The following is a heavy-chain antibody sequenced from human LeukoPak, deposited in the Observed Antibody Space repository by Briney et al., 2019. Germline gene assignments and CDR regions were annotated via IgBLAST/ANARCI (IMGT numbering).Heavy chain of an antibody. J-gene: IGHJ4*02. CDR2: VDPEDGET. V-gene: IGHV1-69-2*01. CDR1: GYTFTDYY. Sequence: ASVKISCKVSGYTFTDYYMHWVQQAPGKGLEWMGLVDPEDGETIYAEKFQGRVTITADTSTDTAYMELSSLRSEDTAVYCCATDSGTIRADYWGQGTLVTVSS. D-gene: IGHD2-15*01. CDR3: ATDSGTIRADY.